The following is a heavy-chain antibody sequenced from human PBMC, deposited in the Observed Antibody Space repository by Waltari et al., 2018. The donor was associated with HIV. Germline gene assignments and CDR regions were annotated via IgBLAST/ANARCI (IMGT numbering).Heavy chain of an antibody. D-gene: IGHD5-12*01. CDR3: ASHRYSGYDKYFYYYYGMDV. CDR2: IKQDGGEE. Sequence: EVQLVESGGDLVQPGGSLRLSWVASGFGFGHVWMGWVGQAPGKGLEWVSNIKQDGGEEYYVDSVRGRFTISRDNAKNSLYLQMNSLRAEDTAVYYCASHRYSGYDKYFYYYYGMDVWGQGTTVTVAS. J-gene: IGHJ6*02. CDR1: GFGFGHVW. V-gene: IGHV3-7*01.